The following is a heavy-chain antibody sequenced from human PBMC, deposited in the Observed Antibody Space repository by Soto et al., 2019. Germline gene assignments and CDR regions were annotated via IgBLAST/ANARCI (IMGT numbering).Heavy chain of an antibody. CDR1: GYSFTNYW. J-gene: IGHJ4*02. D-gene: IGHD3-9*01. CDR2: INPADSDT. Sequence: GESLKISCKGSGYSFTNYWIGWVRQIPGKGLEWMGIINPADSDTRYSPSFQGQVTVSVDKSISTAYLHRGSLKASDTAMYYCVRPDSTGYYSHWGQGTPVTV. V-gene: IGHV5-51*01. CDR3: VRPDSTGYYSH.